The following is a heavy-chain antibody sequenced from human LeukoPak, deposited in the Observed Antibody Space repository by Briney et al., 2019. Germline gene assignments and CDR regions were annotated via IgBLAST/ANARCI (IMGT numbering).Heavy chain of an antibody. CDR1: GGSFSGYY. CDR2: INHSGST. D-gene: IGHD3-10*01. J-gene: IGHJ3*02. V-gene: IGHV4-34*01. CDR3: ARSYRITMVRGNKAFDI. Sequence: SETLSLTCAVYGGSFSGYYWSWIRQPPGKGLEWIGEINHSGSTNYNPSLKSRVTISVDTSKNQSSLKLSSVTAADTAVYYCARSYRITMVRGNKAFDIWGQGTMVTVSS.